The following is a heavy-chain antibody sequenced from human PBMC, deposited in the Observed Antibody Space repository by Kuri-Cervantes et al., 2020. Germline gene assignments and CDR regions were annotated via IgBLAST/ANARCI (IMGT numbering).Heavy chain of an antibody. CDR2: ISSSGSTI. CDR1: GFTFSDYY. J-gene: IGHJ5*02. Sequence: LSLTCAASGFTFSDYYMSWIRQAPGKGLEWVSYISSSGSTIYYADSVKGRFTISRDNAKNSLYLQMNSLRAEDTAVYYCAREAPSGYGSSLDPWGQGTLVTVSS. CDR3: AREAPSGYGSSLDP. D-gene: IGHD6-13*01. V-gene: IGHV3-11*01.